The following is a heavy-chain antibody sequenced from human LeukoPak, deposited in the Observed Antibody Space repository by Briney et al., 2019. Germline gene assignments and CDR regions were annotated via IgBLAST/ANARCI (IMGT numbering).Heavy chain of an antibody. Sequence: SETLSLTCAVYGGSFSGYYWSWIRQPPGKGPEWIGEINHSGSTNYNPSLKSRVTISVDTSKNQFSLKLSSVTAADTAVYYCARLGYYFDYWGQGTLVTVSS. J-gene: IGHJ4*02. V-gene: IGHV4-34*01. CDR2: INHSGST. CDR1: GGSFSGYY. CDR3: ARLGYYFDY.